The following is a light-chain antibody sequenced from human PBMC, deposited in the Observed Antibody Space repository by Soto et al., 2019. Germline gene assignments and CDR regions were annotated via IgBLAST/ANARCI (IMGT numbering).Light chain of an antibody. V-gene: IGKV1-39*01. J-gene: IGKJ1*01. Sequence: DIQMTQSPSSLSASVGDRVTITCRASQSIDNYLNWYQQKPGKAPNRLIYAASTLLSEVPSRCKGCGYGPHFSPTISSLQPQDFATYYWQQSYSSPETFGQGTKVEVK. CDR3: QQSYSSPET. CDR1: QSIDNY. CDR2: AAS.